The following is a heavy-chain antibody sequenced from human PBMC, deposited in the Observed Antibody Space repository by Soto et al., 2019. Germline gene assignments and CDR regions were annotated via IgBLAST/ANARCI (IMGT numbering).Heavy chain of an antibody. CDR2: IDPSDSNT. D-gene: IGHD3-3*01. CDR3: ARQERFLERFGPRLDP. CDR1: GDNFGTHW. Sequence: EVQLVQSGAEVKKPGESLSISCEVSGDNFGTHWIIWVRQMPGRGLDWMGRIDPSDSNTNYNPSFEGHFTISVDTSISTAYLQWNYLRVSDTAIYYCARQERFLERFGPRLDPWGQGTLVTVSS. V-gene: IGHV5-10-1*03. J-gene: IGHJ5*02.